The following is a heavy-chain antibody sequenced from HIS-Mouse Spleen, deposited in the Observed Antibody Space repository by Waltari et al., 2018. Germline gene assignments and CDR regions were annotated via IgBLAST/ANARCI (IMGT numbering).Heavy chain of an antibody. CDR1: GFSFLLYR. D-gene: IGHD1-26*01. V-gene: IGHV3-30*18. J-gene: IGHJ4*02. CDR2: ISYDGSNK. CDR3: AKDRGSPLYFDY. Sequence: QVQLVESGGGVVQPGRSLRRACAASGFSFLLYRRHWFRQAPGKGLEWVAVISYDGSNKYYADSVKGRFTISRDNSKNTLYLQMNSLRAEDTAVYYCAKDRGSPLYFDYWGQGTLVTVSS.